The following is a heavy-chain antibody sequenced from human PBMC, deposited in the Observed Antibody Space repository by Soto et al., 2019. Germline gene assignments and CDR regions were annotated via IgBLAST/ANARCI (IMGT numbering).Heavy chain of an antibody. CDR2: ISYDGSNK. CDR1: GFTFSSYA. J-gene: IGHJ6*02. Sequence: GGSLRLSCAASGFTFSSYAMHWVRQAPGKGLEWVAVISYDGSNKYYADSVKGRFTISRDNSKNTLYLQMNSLRAEDTAVYYCARDPAVAGPSSYYYYYGMDVWGQGTTVTVSS. V-gene: IGHV3-30-3*01. D-gene: IGHD6-19*01. CDR3: ARDPAVAGPSSYYYYYGMDV.